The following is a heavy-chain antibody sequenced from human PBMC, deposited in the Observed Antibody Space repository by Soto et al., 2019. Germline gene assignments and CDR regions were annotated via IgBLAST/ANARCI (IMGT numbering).Heavy chain of an antibody. Sequence: QVQLQESGPGLVKPSQTLSLTCTVSGGSISSGGYYWSWIRQHPGKGLEWIGYIYYSGSTYYNPFLKSRVTISVDTSKNQFSLKLSSVTAADTAGYYCARGRYYDSSGYRYFDYWGQGTLVTVSS. D-gene: IGHD3-22*01. CDR3: ARGRYYDSSGYRYFDY. V-gene: IGHV4-31*03. CDR2: IYYSGST. J-gene: IGHJ4*02. CDR1: GGSISSGGYY.